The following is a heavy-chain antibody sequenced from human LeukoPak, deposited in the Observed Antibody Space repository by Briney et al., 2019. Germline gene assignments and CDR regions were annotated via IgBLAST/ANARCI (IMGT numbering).Heavy chain of an antibody. CDR1: GYTFTSYY. CDR2: MNPNSGNT. D-gene: IGHD2-2*01. CDR3: ASSKVPAATYTGFYYYYGMDV. Sequence: GASVNVSCKASGYTFTSYYINWVRQATGQGREWMGWMNPNSGNTGHEQKLQGRVTMTRNTSLSIAYMAVTSLRSEDTAVYYCASSKVPAATYTGFYYYYGMDVWGQGTTVTVSS. J-gene: IGHJ6*02. V-gene: IGHV1-8*01.